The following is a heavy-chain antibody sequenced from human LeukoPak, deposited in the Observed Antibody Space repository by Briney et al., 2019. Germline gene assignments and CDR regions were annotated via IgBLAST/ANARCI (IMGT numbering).Heavy chain of an antibody. CDR1: GFTFSTYW. J-gene: IGHJ4*02. CDR2: ISSSSSYI. CDR3: ARDPPLDYGDYTR. Sequence: GGSLRLSCAASGFTFSTYWMSWVRQAPGKGLEWVSSISSSSSYIYYADSVKGRFTISRDNAKNSLYLQMNSLRAEDTAVYYCARDPPLDYGDYTRWGQGTLVTVSS. D-gene: IGHD4-17*01. V-gene: IGHV3-21*01.